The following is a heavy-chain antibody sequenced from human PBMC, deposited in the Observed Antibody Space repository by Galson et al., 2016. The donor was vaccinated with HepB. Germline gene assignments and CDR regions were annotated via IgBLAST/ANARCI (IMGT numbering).Heavy chain of an antibody. D-gene: IGHD3-16*02. CDR2: ISAYKGNT. V-gene: IGHV1-18*01. J-gene: IGHJ4*02. CDR3: ARGDDYVWGSYRYIGGY. Sequence: SVKVSCKASGYSFTSYGISWVRQAPGQGLEWMGWISAYKGNTNYAQKLQGRVTMTTDTSTSTAYMELRSLRSDDTAVYYCARGDDYVWGSYRYIGGYWGQGTLVTVSS. CDR1: GYSFTSYG.